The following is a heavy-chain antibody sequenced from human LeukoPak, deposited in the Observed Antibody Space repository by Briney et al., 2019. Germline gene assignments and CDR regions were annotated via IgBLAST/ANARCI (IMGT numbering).Heavy chain of an antibody. Sequence: ASVKVSCKASGYTFTSYDINWVRQAPGQGLEWMGGIIPIFGTANYAQKFQGRVTITADESTSTAYMELSSLRSEDTAVYYCARQYDFWSGYDYYFDYWGQGTLVTVSS. CDR2: IIPIFGTA. CDR3: ARQYDFWSGYDYYFDY. J-gene: IGHJ4*02. D-gene: IGHD3-3*01. V-gene: IGHV1-69*13. CDR1: GYTFTSYD.